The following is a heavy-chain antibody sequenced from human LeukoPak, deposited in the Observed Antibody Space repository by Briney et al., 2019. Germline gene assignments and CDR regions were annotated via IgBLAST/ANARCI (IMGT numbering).Heavy chain of an antibody. V-gene: IGHV1-69*13. CDR3: GRDPVTGLRWLQKHKEGFWWFDP. J-gene: IGHJ5*02. CDR1: GGAFSSYA. D-gene: IGHD5-24*01. Sequence: SVKVSCKASGGAFSSYAISWVRQAPGQGLEWMGGIIPIFGTANYAQKFQGRVTITAAESTSTAYMELSSLRSEDTAVYYCGRDPVTGLRWLQKHKEGFWWFDPSGEGTLVTVSS. CDR2: IIPIFGTA.